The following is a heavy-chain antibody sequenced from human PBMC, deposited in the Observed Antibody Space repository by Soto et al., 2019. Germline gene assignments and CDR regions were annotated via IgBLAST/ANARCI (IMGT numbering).Heavy chain of an antibody. Sequence: QVQLVQSGAEVKKPGASVKVSCKASGYTFTGYYMHWVRQAPGQGLEWMGWINPNSGGTNYAQKFQGRVTMTRDTSISTAYMELSRLRSDDTAVYYCARGRYSYGPTKSYYFDYSGQGTLVTVSS. J-gene: IGHJ4*02. CDR3: ARGRYSYGPTKSYYFDY. V-gene: IGHV1-2*02. CDR1: GYTFTGYY. D-gene: IGHD5-18*01. CDR2: INPNSGGT.